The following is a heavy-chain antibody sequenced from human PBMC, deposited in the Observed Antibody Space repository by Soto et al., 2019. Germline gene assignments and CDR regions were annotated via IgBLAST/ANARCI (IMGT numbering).Heavy chain of an antibody. V-gene: IGHV4-30-2*01. CDR1: GGSISSGGYS. CDR2: IYHSGST. J-gene: IGHJ3*02. D-gene: IGHD4-17*01. CDR3: ARGTYNYGDYDGAFDI. Sequence: SETLSLTCAVSGGSISSGGYSWSWIRQPPGKGLEWIGYIYHSGSTYYNPSLKSRVTISVDRSKNQFSLKLSSVTAADTAVYYCARGTYNYGDYDGAFDIWGQGTMVTV.